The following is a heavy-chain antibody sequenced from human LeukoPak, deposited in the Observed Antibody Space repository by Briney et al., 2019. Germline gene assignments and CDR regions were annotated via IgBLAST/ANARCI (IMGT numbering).Heavy chain of an antibody. CDR2: IYPGDSDT. V-gene: IGHV5-51*01. D-gene: IGHD6-13*01. Sequence: GESLKISCKGSGYIFISYWIGWVRQMPGKGLEWMGIIYPGDSDTRYSPSFQGQVTISADKSISTAYLQWSSLKASDTAMYYCARRWYSSSWYNSDYWGQGTLVTVSS. J-gene: IGHJ4*02. CDR3: ARRWYSSSWYNSDY. CDR1: GYIFISYW.